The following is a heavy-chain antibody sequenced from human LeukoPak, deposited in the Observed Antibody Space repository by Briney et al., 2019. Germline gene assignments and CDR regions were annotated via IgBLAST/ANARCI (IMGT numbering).Heavy chain of an antibody. Sequence: GGSLRLSCAASGFTFSSYWMHWVRQAPGKGLVWVSRINSDGSSTSYADSVKGRFTISRDNVKNSLYLQMNSLRAEDTAVHYCARDGSIASSLYDYWGQGTLVTVSS. V-gene: IGHV3-74*01. CDR2: INSDGSST. J-gene: IGHJ4*02. CDR3: ARDGSIASSLYDY. D-gene: IGHD6-6*01. CDR1: GFTFSSYW.